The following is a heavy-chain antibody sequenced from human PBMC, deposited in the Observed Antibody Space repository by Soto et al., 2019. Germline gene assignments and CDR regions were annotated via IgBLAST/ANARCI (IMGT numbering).Heavy chain of an antibody. J-gene: IGHJ4*02. V-gene: IGHV1-69*13. D-gene: IGHD5-18*01. CDR3: AREVATMQPGDGYRYGAFDY. CDR1: GGTFSSYA. Sequence: SVKVSCKASGGTFSSYAISWVRRAPGQGLEWMGGIIPIFGTPNYAQKFQGRVTITADESTSTAYMELSSLRSEDTAVYYCAREVATMQPGDGYRYGAFDYWGQGTLVTVSS. CDR2: IIPIFGTP.